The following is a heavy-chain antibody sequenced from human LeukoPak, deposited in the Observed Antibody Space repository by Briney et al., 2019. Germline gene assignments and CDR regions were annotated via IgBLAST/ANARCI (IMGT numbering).Heavy chain of an antibody. V-gene: IGHV3-30*18. D-gene: IGHD2-2*01. J-gene: IGHJ5*02. CDR2: ISYDGSNK. CDR3: AEDASIPAIVVVPAATNWFDP. Sequence: GRSLRLSCAASGFTFSSYTIHWVRQAPGKGLEWVAVISYDGSNKYYADSVKGRFTISRDNSKNTLYLQMNSLRAEDTAVYYCAEDASIPAIVVVPAATNWFDPWGQGTLVTVSS. CDR1: GFTFSSYT.